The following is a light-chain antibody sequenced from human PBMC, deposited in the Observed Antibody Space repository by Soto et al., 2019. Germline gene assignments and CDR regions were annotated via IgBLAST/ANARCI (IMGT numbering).Light chain of an antibody. Sequence: EIVMTQSPATLSVSPGERATLSCRASRSVSSYLAWYQQKPGQAPRLLIYGGSNRATGIPDRFRGSGSGTDFTLTISRLDPEDFAVYYCQQYGSSGTFGQGTKVDIK. J-gene: IGKJ1*01. CDR1: RSVSSY. CDR3: QQYGSSGT. CDR2: GGS. V-gene: IGKV3-20*01.